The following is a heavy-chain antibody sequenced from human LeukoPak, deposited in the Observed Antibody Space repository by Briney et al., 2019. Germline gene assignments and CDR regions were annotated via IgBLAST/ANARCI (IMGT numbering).Heavy chain of an antibody. V-gene: IGHV1-8*03. CDR3: AREDYYDSGSSDY. CDR2: MNPNSGNT. CDR1: GYTFTSYD. Sequence: ASVKVSCKASGYTFTSYDINWVRQATGQGLEWMGWMNPNSGNTAYAQKFQCRVTITRNTSISTAYMELSSLRSEDTAIYYCAREDYYDSGSSDYWGQGTLVTVSS. D-gene: IGHD3-22*01. J-gene: IGHJ4*02.